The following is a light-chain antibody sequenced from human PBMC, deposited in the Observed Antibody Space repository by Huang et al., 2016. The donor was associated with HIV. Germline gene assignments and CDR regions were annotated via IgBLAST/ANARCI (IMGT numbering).Light chain of an antibody. J-gene: IGKJ1*01. CDR2: GAS. V-gene: IGKV3-20*01. Sequence: EIVLTQSPGSLSLAPGERATLSCRASQSVSRSFLAWYQQKSGQAPRLLIHGASTSATGIPDRFSGSGSGTDFTLTISRLEPEDFAVYYCQQYGSSSWAFGQGTKVEIK. CDR1: QSVSRSF. CDR3: QQYGSSSWA.